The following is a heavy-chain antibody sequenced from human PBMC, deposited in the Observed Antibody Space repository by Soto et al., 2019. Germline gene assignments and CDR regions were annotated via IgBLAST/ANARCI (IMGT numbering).Heavy chain of an antibody. V-gene: IGHV4-59*01. D-gene: IGHD3-10*01. CDR3: ARTCFDSGTYYNSCFDP. CDR1: GGSISNYY. J-gene: IGHJ5*02. CDR2: IYNSGST. Sequence: SETLSLTCTVSGGSISNYYWNWIRQPPGKGLEWIGSIYNSGSTSYNPSLKSRVTVSVDTSKKQFSLKLTSVTAADAAVYYCARTCFDSGTYYNSCFDPWGQGTLVTVSS.